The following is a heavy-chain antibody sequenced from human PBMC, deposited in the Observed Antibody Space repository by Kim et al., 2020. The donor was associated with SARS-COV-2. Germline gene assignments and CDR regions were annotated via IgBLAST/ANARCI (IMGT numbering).Heavy chain of an antibody. J-gene: IGHJ4*02. V-gene: IGHV1-46*01. CDR1: GYTFTSYY. CDR2: INPSGGST. CDR3: ARASYPNLVVVVAAPLWDLDY. D-gene: IGHD2-15*01. Sequence: ASVKVSCKASGYTFTSYYMHWVRQAPGQGLEWMGIINPSGGSTSYAQKFQGRVTMTRDTSTSTVYMELSSLRSEDTAVHYCARASYPNLVVVVAAPLWDLDYWGQGTLVTVSS.